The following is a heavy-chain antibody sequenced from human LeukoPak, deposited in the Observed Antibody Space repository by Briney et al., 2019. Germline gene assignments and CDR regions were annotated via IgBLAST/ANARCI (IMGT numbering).Heavy chain of an antibody. J-gene: IGHJ5*02. Sequence: GASVKVSCKASGGTSSSYAISWVRQAPGQGLEWMGRIIPIFGIANYAQKFQGRVTITADKSTSTAYMELSSLRSEDTAVYYCAREVAKDIVVVPAAADAGTFDPWGQGTLVTVSS. D-gene: IGHD2-2*01. V-gene: IGHV1-69*04. CDR2: IIPIFGIA. CDR3: AREVAKDIVVVPAAADAGTFDP. CDR1: GGTSSSYA.